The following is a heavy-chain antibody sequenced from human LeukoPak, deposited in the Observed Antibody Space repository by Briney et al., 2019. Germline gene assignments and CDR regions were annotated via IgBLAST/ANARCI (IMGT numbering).Heavy chain of an antibody. V-gene: IGHV3-21*01. CDR3: ARDPNYYDSSGYSYFDY. D-gene: IGHD3-22*01. CDR2: ISSGSTYI. J-gene: IGHJ4*02. CDR1: GFTFSSYS. Sequence: KPGGSLRLSCTASGFTFSSYSMNWVRQAPGKGLEWVSSISSGSTYIYYADSVKGRFTVSRDNAKNSLYLQMNSLRAEDTAVYYCARDPNYYDSSGYSYFDYWGQGTLVTVSS.